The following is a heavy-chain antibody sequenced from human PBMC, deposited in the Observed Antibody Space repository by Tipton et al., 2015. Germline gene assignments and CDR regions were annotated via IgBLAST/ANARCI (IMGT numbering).Heavy chain of an antibody. D-gene: IGHD4-17*01. J-gene: IGHJ2*01. CDR3: ARGGETTSYYFDL. CDR1: GGSISSGGYY. Sequence: GLVKPSETLSLPCTVSGGSISSGGYYWTWIRQHPGKGLEWIGNIYNSALTDYNPSLKSRVTMSVDTSKNQFSLKLSSVTAADTAAYYCARGGETTSYYFDLWGRGTLVTVSS. V-gene: IGHV4-31*03. CDR2: IYNSALT.